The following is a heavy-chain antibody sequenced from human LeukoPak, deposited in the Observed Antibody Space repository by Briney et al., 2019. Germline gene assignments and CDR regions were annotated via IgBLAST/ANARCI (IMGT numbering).Heavy chain of an antibody. CDR3: ARFGVFGPKNTLFDY. CDR1: GGSISSYY. J-gene: IGHJ4*02. D-gene: IGHD3-10*01. V-gene: IGHV4-59*01. Sequence: SETLSLTCTVSGGSISSYYWIWIRQPPGKGLEWIGYIYYSGSTNYNPSLKSRVTISVDTPKNQFPLKLSSVTSADTAVYYCARFGVFGPKNTLFDYWGQGTLVTVSS. CDR2: IYYSGST.